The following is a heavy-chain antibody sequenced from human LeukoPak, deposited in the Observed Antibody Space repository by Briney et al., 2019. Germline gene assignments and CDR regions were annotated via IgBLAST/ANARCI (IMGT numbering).Heavy chain of an antibody. V-gene: IGHV1-69*05. J-gene: IGHJ5*02. CDR1: GDSFGTYG. CDR3: ARDFGSGVFDP. D-gene: IGHD3-10*01. Sequence: SVKVSCKASGDSFGTYGITWVRQAPGEGLEWMGGFNPIFGSAQYAQKFQGRVTITMDVSARTVYMELSSLGSEDTTIYYCARDFGSGVFDPWGQGTLVTVSS. CDR2: FNPIFGSA.